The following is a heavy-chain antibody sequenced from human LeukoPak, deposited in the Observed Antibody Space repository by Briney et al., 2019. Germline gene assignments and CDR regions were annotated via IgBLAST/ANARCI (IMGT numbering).Heavy chain of an antibody. V-gene: IGHV3-7*01. J-gene: IGHJ6*02. CDR1: GFTFNNYW. Sequence: PGGSLRLSCAASGFTFNNYWMSWVRQAPGKGLEWVANIKQDGSVKFYVDSVKGRFTISRDTAKKSLYLQMNSLRAEDTALYYCARVGTYYAMDVWGQGTTVTVSS. D-gene: IGHD6-13*01. CDR3: ARVGTYYAMDV. CDR2: IKQDGSVK.